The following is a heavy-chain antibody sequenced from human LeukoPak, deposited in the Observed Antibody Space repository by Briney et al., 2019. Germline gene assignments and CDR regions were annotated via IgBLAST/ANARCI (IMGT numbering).Heavy chain of an antibody. J-gene: IGHJ3*02. Sequence: ASVKVSCKVSGYTLTELSMHWVRQAPGEGLEWMGGFDPEDGETIYAQKFQGRVTMTEGTSTDTAYMELSSLRSEDTAVYYCASLLRIVVVITSAFDIWGQGTMVTVSS. CDR3: ASLLRIVVVITSAFDI. CDR2: FDPEDGET. V-gene: IGHV1-24*01. CDR1: GYTLTELS. D-gene: IGHD3-22*01.